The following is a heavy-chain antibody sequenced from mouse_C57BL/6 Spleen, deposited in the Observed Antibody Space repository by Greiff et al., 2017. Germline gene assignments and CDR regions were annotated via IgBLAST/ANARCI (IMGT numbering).Heavy chain of an antibody. CDR1: GFNIKNTY. J-gene: IGHJ1*03. D-gene: IGHD1-1*01. Sequence: VQLQQSVAELVRPGASVKLSCTASGFNIKNTYMHWVKQRPEQGLEWIGRIDPANGNTKYAPKFQGKATITADTSSNTAYLQLSSLTSEDTAIYYCARGYYGSSYVDWYFDVWGTGTTVTVSS. V-gene: IGHV14-3*01. CDR2: IDPANGNT. CDR3: ARGYYGSSYVDWYFDV.